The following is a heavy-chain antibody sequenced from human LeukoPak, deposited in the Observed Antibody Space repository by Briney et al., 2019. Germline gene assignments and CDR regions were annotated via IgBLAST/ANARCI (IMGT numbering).Heavy chain of an antibody. V-gene: IGHV4-59*01. CDR2: IYYSGTA. D-gene: IGHD6-19*01. CDR1: GGSISSYY. CDR3: ARVNTEGSADY. J-gene: IGHJ4*02. Sequence: SETLSLTCTVSGGSISSYYWSWIRQPPGKGLEWIGFIYYSGTANYNPSLKSRVTISVDTSKDQFSLKLTSVTAADTAVYYCARVNTEGSADYWGQGTLVTVSS.